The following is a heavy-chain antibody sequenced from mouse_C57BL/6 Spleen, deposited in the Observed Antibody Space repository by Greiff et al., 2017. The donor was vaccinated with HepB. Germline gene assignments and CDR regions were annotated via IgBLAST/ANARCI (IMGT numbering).Heavy chain of an antibody. CDR2: ISSGGSYT. Sequence: EVHLVESGGDLVKPGGSLKLSCAASGFTFSSYGMSWVRQTPDKRLEWVATISSGGSYTYYPDSVKGRFTISRDNAKNTLYLQMSSLKSEDTAMYYCASDSNYVGYWGQGTTLTVSS. V-gene: IGHV5-6*01. CDR1: GFTFSSYG. CDR3: ASDSNYVGY. J-gene: IGHJ2*01. D-gene: IGHD2-5*01.